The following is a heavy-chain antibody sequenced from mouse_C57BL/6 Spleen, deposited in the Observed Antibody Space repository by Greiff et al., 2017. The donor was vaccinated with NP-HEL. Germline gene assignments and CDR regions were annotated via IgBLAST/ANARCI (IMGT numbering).Heavy chain of an antibody. Sequence: QVQLQQSGAELVRPGASVTLSCKASGYTFTDYEMHWVKQTPVHGLEWIGAIDPETGGTAYNQKFKGKAILTADKSSSTAYMELRSLTSEDSAVYYCTRDSITTVVARDFDVWGTGTTVTVSS. CDR2: IDPETGGT. CDR1: GYTFTDYE. D-gene: IGHD1-1*01. V-gene: IGHV1-15*01. J-gene: IGHJ1*03. CDR3: TRDSITTVVARDFDV.